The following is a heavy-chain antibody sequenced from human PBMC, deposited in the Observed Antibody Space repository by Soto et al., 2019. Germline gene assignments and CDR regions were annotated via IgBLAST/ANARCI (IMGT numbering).Heavy chain of an antibody. CDR1: GFTFSSYG. CDR2: IWYDGSNK. J-gene: IGHJ4*02. CDR3: AREGDDYGDYGVDY. V-gene: IGHV3-33*01. Sequence: QVQLVESGGGVVQPGRSLRLSCAASGFTFSSYGMHWVRQAPGKGLEWVAVIWYDGSNKYYADSVKGRFTISRDNSKNTLYLQMNSLRAEDTAVYYCAREGDDYGDYGVDYWGQGTLVTVSS. D-gene: IGHD4-17*01.